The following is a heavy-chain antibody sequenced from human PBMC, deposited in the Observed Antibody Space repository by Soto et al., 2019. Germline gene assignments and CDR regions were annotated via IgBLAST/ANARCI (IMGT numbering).Heavy chain of an antibody. J-gene: IGHJ4*02. CDR3: ARSIDSSGFYFSNC. V-gene: IGHV4-59*01. CDR2: IHHTGST. Sequence: SVTLSLTCTVSGGFISSYYWSWIRQSPGKGLELIGYIHHTGSTNYNPSLKSRVTMSLDTSRNQFSLKLYSVTTADTAVYYCARSIDSSGFYFSNCWGQGTLVTVSS. CDR1: GGFISSYY. D-gene: IGHD3-22*01.